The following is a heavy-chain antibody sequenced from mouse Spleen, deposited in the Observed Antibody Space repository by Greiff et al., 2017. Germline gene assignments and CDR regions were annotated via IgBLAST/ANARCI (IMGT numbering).Heavy chain of an antibody. J-gene: IGHJ1*01. D-gene: IGHD1-1*01. CDR1: GIDFSRYW. V-gene: IGHV4-1*01. Sequence: EVKLLQSGGGLVQPGGSLKLSCAASGIDFSRYWMSWVRRAPGKGLEWIGEINPDSSTINYAPSLKDKFIISRDNAKNTLYLQMSKVRSEDTALYYCARPVGVLRYWYFDVWGAGTTVTVSS. CDR3: ARPVGVLRYWYFDV. CDR2: INPDSSTI.